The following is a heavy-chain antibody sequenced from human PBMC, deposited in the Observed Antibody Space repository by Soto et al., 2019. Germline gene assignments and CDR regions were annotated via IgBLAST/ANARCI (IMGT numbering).Heavy chain of an antibody. V-gene: IGHV3-30*03. CDR1: GFTFNSYG. J-gene: IGHJ6*02. CDR3: ARTRSAWSDFRYYALDV. Sequence: GGSLRLSCAASGFTFNSYGMHWVRQGPGNGLEWVAFISYDSTKTYYADSVKGRFTISRDNSNSALYVQMNSLTGEDTAVYYCARTRSAWSDFRYYALDVWGQGTTVTVSS. D-gene: IGHD1-26*01. CDR2: ISYDSTKT.